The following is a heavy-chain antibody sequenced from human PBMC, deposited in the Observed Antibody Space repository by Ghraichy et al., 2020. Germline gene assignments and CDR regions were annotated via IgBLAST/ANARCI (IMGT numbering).Heavy chain of an antibody. CDR3: ARGHRITIFGVLKNPHYDYGMDV. CDR1: GYTFTTYY. D-gene: IGHD3-3*01. V-gene: IGHV1-46*01. CDR2: INPSDGSR. J-gene: IGHJ6*02. Sequence: GESLNISCKASGYTFTTYYMYWVRQAPGQGFEWMGMINPSDGSRKYAEKFQGRVTMTRDTSTTTVNMELNSLRSEDTAAYYCARGHRITIFGVLKNPHYDYGMDVWGQGTTVIVSS.